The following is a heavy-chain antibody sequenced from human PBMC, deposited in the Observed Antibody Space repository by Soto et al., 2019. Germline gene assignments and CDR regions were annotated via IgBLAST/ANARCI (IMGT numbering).Heavy chain of an antibody. V-gene: IGHV3-21*06. Sequence: GSLRLSCAASGFTFTRYSMNWVRQAPGKGLEWVASISSTTNYIYYGESLKGRLTISRDNAKNSMYLQMNTLRAEDTAVYYCARESEDLTSNFDYWGQGTLVTVSS. J-gene: IGHJ4*02. CDR3: ARESEDLTSNFDY. CDR1: GFTFTRYS. CDR2: ISSTTNYI.